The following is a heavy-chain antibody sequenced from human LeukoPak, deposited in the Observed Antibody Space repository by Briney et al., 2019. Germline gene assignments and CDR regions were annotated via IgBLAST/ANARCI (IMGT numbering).Heavy chain of an antibody. D-gene: IGHD3-16*02. CDR2: IWYDGSNK. CDR1: GFTFSSYG. Sequence: GGSLRLSCAASGFTFSSYGMHWVRQAPGKGLEWVAVIWYDGSNKYYADSVKGRFTISRDNSKNTLYLQMNSLRAEDTAVYYCAKDTYDYVWGSCRYTRYFDYWGQGTLVTVSS. V-gene: IGHV3-33*06. CDR3: AKDTYDYVWGSCRYTRYFDY. J-gene: IGHJ4*02.